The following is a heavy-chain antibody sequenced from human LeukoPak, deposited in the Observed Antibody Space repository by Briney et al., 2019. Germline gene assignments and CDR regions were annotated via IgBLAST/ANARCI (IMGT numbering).Heavy chain of an antibody. CDR1: GFIFSSYA. Sequence: GGSLRLSCEASGFIFSSYAMSWVRQAPGKGLEWVSSVGASGGYTYYADSVKGHFTTSRDISKSTLFLQMDSLRAEDTAVYYCARVVTDAFDIWGQGTTVTVSS. V-gene: IGHV3-23*01. CDR2: VGASGGYT. CDR3: ARVVTDAFDI. J-gene: IGHJ3*02. D-gene: IGHD2-21*02.